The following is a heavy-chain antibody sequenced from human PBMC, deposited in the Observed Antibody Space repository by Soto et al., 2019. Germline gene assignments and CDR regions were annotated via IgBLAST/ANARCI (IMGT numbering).Heavy chain of an antibody. J-gene: IGHJ4*02. CDR2: INQDGSEK. CDR1: GFTLRSYW. V-gene: IGHV3-7*03. Sequence: EVQLVESGGGLVQPGGSLRLSCGVSGFTLRSYWMSWVRQAPGKGLEWVANINQDGSEKHHVDSVKGRFTISRDNAKNSVYLHMNSLRVDDTAVYYCARDGGGPGMVVWAHDYWRQGTLVTVSS. CDR3: ARDGGGPGMVVWAHDY. D-gene: IGHD3-16*01.